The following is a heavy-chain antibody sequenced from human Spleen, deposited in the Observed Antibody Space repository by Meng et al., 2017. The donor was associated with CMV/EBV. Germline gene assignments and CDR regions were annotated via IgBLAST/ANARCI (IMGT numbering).Heavy chain of an antibody. CDR2: VSYDGSVE. CDR1: GFTFSIYS. J-gene: IGHJ4*02. D-gene: IGHD6-6*01. CDR3: ARGKRGVVEGRPDY. Sequence: SGFTFSIYSMHWVRQAPGKGLEWLTIVSYDGSVENYADSVKGRFTISRDNSKNTLYLQMSSLTTEDTAMYFCARGKRGVVEGRPDYWGQGTLVTVSS. V-gene: IGHV3-30*04.